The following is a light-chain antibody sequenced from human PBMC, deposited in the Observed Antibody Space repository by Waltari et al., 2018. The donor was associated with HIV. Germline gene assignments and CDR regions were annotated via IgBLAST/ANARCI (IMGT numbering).Light chain of an antibody. CDR3: QQYGGSPWT. J-gene: IGKJ1*01. CDR2: GAS. V-gene: IGKV3-20*01. Sequence: IVLTQSPGTLSVSPGERAILSCRASQSVSNNYLAWYQQKPGQAPRLLIYGASSRATDIPDRFSGSGSGTDFTLTISRLEPEDFAVYYCQQYGGSPWTFGQGTKVEIK. CDR1: QSVSNNY.